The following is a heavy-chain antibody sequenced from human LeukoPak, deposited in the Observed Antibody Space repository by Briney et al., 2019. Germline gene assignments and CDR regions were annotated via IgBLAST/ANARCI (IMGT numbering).Heavy chain of an antibody. V-gene: IGHV1-46*01. CDR1: GYTFTSYY. CDR3: ARDLGYCTNGVCYDLYY. D-gene: IGHD2-8*01. CDR2: INPSGGST. J-gene: IGHJ4*02. Sequence: ASVKVSCKASGYTFTSYYMHWVRQAPGQGLEWMGIINPSGGSTSYAQKFQGRVTMTRDTSTSTVYMELSSLRSEDAAVYYCARDLGYCTNGVCYDLYYWGQGTLVTVSS.